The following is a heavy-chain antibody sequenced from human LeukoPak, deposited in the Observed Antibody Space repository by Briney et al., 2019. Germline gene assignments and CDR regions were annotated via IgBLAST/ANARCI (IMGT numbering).Heavy chain of an antibody. J-gene: IGHJ4*02. CDR3: ALSRPLYYYDSSGYAGIDY. CDR1: GFTFSSYE. D-gene: IGHD3-22*01. V-gene: IGHV3-48*03. CDR2: ISSSGSTK. Sequence: GGSLGLSCAASGFTFSSYEMNWVRQAPGKGLEGVSYISSSGSTKYYADSVKGRFTISRDNAKNSLYLQMNSLRAEDTAVYYCALSRPLYYYDSSGYAGIDYWGQGTLVTVSS.